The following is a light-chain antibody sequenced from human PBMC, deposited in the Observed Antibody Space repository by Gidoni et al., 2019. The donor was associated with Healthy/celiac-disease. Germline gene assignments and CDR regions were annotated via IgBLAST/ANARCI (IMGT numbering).Light chain of an antibody. J-gene: IGKJ1*01. CDR2: DAS. V-gene: IGKV3D-15*01. CDR3: LQHNNWPVT. Sequence: EIAMTKPPATLSLSPGERATLSCRVSQSVSSNLAWYQQQPGQAPRLLIYDASTRDAGIPARFCGSWSGTEFTLTISSLQPEDFAVYYCLQHNNWPVTFGQGTKVEIK. CDR1: QSVSSN.